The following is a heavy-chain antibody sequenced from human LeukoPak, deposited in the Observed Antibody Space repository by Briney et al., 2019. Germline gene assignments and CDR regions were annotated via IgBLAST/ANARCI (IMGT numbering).Heavy chain of an antibody. Sequence: GGSLRLSCAGSGFTFSDSYMSWIRQTPGKGLEWLSYISSSSSDTNYADSVKGRFTISRDNAKHSLYLQMNSLRAEDTAVYYCARGSRTIEPGDDYWGQGTLVTVSS. J-gene: IGHJ4*02. CDR3: ARGSRTIEPGDDY. CDR1: GFTFSDSY. V-gene: IGHV3-11*06. CDR2: ISSSSSDT. D-gene: IGHD5-24*01.